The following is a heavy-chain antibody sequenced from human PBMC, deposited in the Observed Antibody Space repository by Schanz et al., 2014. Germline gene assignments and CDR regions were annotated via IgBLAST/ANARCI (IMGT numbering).Heavy chain of an antibody. Sequence: VQLVESGGGVVQPGRSLRLSCAASGFTFSVYWMHWVRQPPGEGLVSVSRISGDGTTTSYADSVKGRFTISRDNAKSSLYLQMNSLRDEDTAVYYCAATTILADWGQGTLVAVSS. J-gene: IGHJ4*02. D-gene: IGHD3-3*01. CDR1: GFTFSVYW. CDR3: AATTILAD. V-gene: IGHV3-74*02. CDR2: ISGDGTTT.